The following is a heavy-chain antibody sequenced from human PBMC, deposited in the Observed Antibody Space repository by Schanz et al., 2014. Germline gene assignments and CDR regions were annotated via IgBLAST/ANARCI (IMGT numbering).Heavy chain of an antibody. CDR2: IIPILGIA. J-gene: IGHJ4*02. CDR3: AREYYDSSGYYYCDY. CDR1: GGTFSSYA. D-gene: IGHD3-22*01. V-gene: IGHV1-69*04. Sequence: QVQLVQSGAEVKKPGSPVKVSCKSSGGTFSSYAISWVRQAPGHGLEWMGRIIPILGIATYAQKFQGRLTITADKSTSTAYMELSSLRSEDTAMYYCAREYYDSSGYYYCDYWGQGSLVTVSP.